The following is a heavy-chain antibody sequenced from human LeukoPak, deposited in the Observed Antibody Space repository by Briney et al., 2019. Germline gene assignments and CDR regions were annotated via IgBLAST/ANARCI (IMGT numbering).Heavy chain of an antibody. D-gene: IGHD5-12*01. Sequence: GGSLRLSCAASGFTFSSYWMSWVRQAPGKGLEWVSAISGSGGSTYYADSVKGRFTISRDNSKNTLYLQMNSLRAEDTAVYYCANGYSGYGRGDYWGQGTLVTVSS. CDR2: ISGSGGST. CDR3: ANGYSGYGRGDY. V-gene: IGHV3-23*01. CDR1: GFTFSSYW. J-gene: IGHJ4*02.